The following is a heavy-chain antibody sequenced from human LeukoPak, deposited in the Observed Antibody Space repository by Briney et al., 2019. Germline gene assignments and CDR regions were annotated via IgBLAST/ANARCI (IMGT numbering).Heavy chain of an antibody. CDR2: IFYTGST. Sequence: PSETLSLTSTLSDGSIRSSTYYWGWIRQPPGKGLEWVGSIFYTGSTYYNPSLKSRVTISVDTSKNQFSLRLSSVTAADTAVYYCARHAFDSSGFYLAYFDYWDQGTLVTVSS. V-gene: IGHV4-39*01. J-gene: IGHJ4*02. D-gene: IGHD3-22*01. CDR3: ARHAFDSSGFYLAYFDY. CDR1: DGSIRSSTYY.